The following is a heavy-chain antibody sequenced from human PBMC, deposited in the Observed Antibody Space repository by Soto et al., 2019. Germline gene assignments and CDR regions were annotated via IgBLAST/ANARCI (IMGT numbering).Heavy chain of an antibody. V-gene: IGHV3-7*01. CDR2: IKPDGSEK. D-gene: IGHD1-1*01. Sequence: QPGGSLRLSCVASGFTFSDSWMSWVRQAPGKGLEWVANIKPDGSEKYYVDSVKGRFTISRDNAKISLYLQMNSLRAEDTAVYYCARWRRAGTEGRGAFDIWGQGTMVTVSS. CDR1: GFTFSDSW. J-gene: IGHJ3*02. CDR3: ARWRRAGTEGRGAFDI.